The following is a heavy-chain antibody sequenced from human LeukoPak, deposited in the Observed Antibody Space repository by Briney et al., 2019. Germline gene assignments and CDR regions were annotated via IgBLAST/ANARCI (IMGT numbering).Heavy chain of an antibody. CDR1: GDSISPYY. CDR3: ARDKVPGDY. J-gene: IGHJ4*02. D-gene: IGHD1-1*01. CDR2: IYYSGGA. V-gene: IGHV4-59*01. Sequence: SETLSLTCTVSGDSISPYYWSWIRQPPGKGLEWIGYIYYSGGADYNPALKSRVTISIDTSKNQFSLKLSSVTAADTAVYFCARDKVPGDYWGQGTLVTVSS.